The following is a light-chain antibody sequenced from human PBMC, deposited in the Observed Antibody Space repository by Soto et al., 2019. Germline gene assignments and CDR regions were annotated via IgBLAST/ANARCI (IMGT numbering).Light chain of an antibody. CDR2: AAS. J-gene: IGKJ2*01. Sequence: DIQMTQSPSSLSASVGDRVTITCRASQSISNFLNWYQQPGKAPELLIYAASSLHSGVPSRFSGSGSGTNFTLTISSLQPEDFATYSCQQSYTTPYTFGQGTKLEIK. V-gene: IGKV1-39*01. CDR3: QQSYTTPYT. CDR1: QSISNF.